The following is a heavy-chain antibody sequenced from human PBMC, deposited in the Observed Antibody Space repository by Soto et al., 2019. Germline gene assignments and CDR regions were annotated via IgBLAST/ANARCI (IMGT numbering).Heavy chain of an antibody. D-gene: IGHD3-16*01. CDR2: ISGSGDSI. CDR1: GFTFISYA. CDR3: AKRALGFSYYFDY. Sequence: PGGSLRLSCAASGFTFISYAMSWVLQAPWKGLEWVSAISGSGDSIYYADSVKGRFTISRDNSQNTLYLQMNSLRAEDTAVYYCAKRALGFSYYFDYWGQGTLVTVSS. V-gene: IGHV3-23*01. J-gene: IGHJ4*02.